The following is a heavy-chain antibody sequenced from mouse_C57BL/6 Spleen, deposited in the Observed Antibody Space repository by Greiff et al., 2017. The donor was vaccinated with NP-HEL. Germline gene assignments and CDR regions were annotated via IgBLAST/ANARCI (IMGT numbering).Heavy chain of an antibody. CDR1: GYTFTSYW. CDR3: ARFTTVPPAY. Sequence: VQLQQPGAELVKPGASVKLSCKASGYTFTSYWMQWVKQRPGQGLEWIGEIDPSDSYTNYHQKFKGKATLTVDTSSSTAYMQLSSLTSEDSAVYYCARFTTVPPAYWGQGTLVTVSA. V-gene: IGHV1-50*01. J-gene: IGHJ3*01. CDR2: IDPSDSYT. D-gene: IGHD1-1*01.